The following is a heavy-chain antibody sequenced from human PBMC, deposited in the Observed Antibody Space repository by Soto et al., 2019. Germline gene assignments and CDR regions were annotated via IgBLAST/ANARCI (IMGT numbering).Heavy chain of an antibody. V-gene: IGHV4-39*01. CDR1: GDSISSNNNY. Sequence: SETLSLTCTVSGDSISSNNNYWSWIRQPPGEGLEWIGSIYYSGTTYYNPSLKSRVTISVDTSKNQFSLKLSSVTAADSAVYYCARHTPAISISDHWGQGTQVTFSS. CDR3: ARHTPAISISDH. D-gene: IGHD2-15*01. J-gene: IGHJ4*02. CDR2: IYYSGTT.